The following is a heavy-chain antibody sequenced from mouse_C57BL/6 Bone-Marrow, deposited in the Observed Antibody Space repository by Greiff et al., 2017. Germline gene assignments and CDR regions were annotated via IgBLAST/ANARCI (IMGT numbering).Heavy chain of an antibody. Sequence: VMLVESGAELARPGASVKLSCKASGYTFTSYGISWVKQRTGQGLEWIGEIYPRSGNTYYNEKFKGKATLTADKSSSTAYIELRSLTSEDSAVYFCARSKSFSYDYEPFDDWGQGTTLTVTS. CDR2: IYPRSGNT. CDR1: GYTFTSYG. J-gene: IGHJ2*01. CDR3: ARSKSFSYDYEPFDD. D-gene: IGHD2-4*01. V-gene: IGHV1-81*01.